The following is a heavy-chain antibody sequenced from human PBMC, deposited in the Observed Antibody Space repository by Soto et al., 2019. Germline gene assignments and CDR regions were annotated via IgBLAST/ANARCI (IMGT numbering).Heavy chain of an antibody. V-gene: IGHV3-30-3*01. Sequence: PGGSLRLSCAASGFTFSSYAMHWVRQAPGKGLEWVAVISYDGSNKYYADSVKGRFTISRDNSKNTLYLQMNSLRAEDTAVYYCARDVPFDYGSDYWGQGTLVTVSS. CDR3: ARDVPFDYGSDY. D-gene: IGHD4-17*01. CDR2: ISYDGSNK. J-gene: IGHJ4*02. CDR1: GFTFSSYA.